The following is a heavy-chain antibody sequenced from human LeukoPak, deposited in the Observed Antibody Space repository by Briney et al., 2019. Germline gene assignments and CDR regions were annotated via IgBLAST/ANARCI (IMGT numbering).Heavy chain of an antibody. CDR3: ARAYYGSSATFIAAFDI. D-gene: IGHD3-22*01. J-gene: IGHJ3*02. V-gene: IGHV1-46*01. CDR2: INPSGGGT. Sequence: ASVKVSCKASGYTFTSYYMHWVRQAPGQGLEWMGIINPSGGGTSYAQKFQGRVTMTRDTSTSTVYMELSSLRSEDTAVYYCARAYYGSSATFIAAFDIWGQGTMVTVSS. CDR1: GYTFTSYY.